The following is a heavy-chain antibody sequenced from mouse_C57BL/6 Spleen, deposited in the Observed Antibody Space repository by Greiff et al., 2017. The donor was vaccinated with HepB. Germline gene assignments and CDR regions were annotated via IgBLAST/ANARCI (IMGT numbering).Heavy chain of an antibody. CDR3: ARGRDWDGAMDY. J-gene: IGHJ4*01. CDR2: INPSNGGT. Sequence: QVQLQQSGTELVKPGASVKLSCKASGYTFTSYWMHWVKQRPGQGLEWIGNINPSNGGTNYNEKFKSKATLPVDKSSSTAYMQLSSLTSEDSAVYYCARGRDWDGAMDYWGQGTSVTVSS. CDR1: GYTFTSYW. D-gene: IGHD4-1*01. V-gene: IGHV1-53*01.